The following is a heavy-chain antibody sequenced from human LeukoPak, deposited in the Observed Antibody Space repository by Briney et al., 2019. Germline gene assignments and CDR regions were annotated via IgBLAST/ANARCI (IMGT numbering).Heavy chain of an antibody. CDR2: IPHGGST. CDR1: GGSFSNYY. Sequence: SETLSLTCAVYGGSFSNYYWNWIRQPPGKGLEWIGEIPHGGSTNYNPSLKSRVTISVHTSKNQYSLKLSSVTAADTAVYYCARGVTVIPYQIDSWGQGTLVTVSS. J-gene: IGHJ4*02. V-gene: IGHV4-34*01. CDR3: ARGVTVIPYQIDS. D-gene: IGHD2-21*01.